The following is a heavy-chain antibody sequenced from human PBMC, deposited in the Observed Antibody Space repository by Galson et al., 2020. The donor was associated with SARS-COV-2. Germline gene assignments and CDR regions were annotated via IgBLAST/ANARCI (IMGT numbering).Heavy chain of an antibody. J-gene: IGHJ3*02. Sequence: QAGGSLRLSCAASGFTFSSYAMHWVRQAPGKGLEWVAVISYDGSNKYYADSVKGRFTISRDNSKNTLYLQMNSLRAEDTAVYYCARSGYSSGWYRGGAFDIWGQGTMVTVSS. V-gene: IGHV3-30*04. CDR3: ARSGYSSGWYRGGAFDI. CDR2: ISYDGSNK. D-gene: IGHD6-19*01. CDR1: GFTFSSYA.